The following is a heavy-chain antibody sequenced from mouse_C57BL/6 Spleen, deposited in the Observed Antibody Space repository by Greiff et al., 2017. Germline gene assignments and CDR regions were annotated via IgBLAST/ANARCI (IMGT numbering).Heavy chain of an antibody. CDR1: GYTFTSYG. CDR3: ARWVYGTPMDY. CDR2: IYPRSGNT. J-gene: IGHJ4*01. V-gene: IGHV1-81*01. Sequence: QVQLQQPGAELVKPGASVKMSCKASGYTFTSYGISWVKQRTGQGLEWIGEIYPRSGNTYYNEKFKGKATLTADKSSSTAYMELRSLTSEDSAVYFCARWVYGTPMDYWGQGTSVTVSS. D-gene: IGHD2-1*01.